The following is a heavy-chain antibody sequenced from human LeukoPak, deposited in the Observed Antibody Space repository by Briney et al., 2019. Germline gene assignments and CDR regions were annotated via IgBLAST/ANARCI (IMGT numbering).Heavy chain of an antibody. J-gene: IGHJ3*02. CDR2: IIPIFGTA. Sequence: SVKVSCKASGGTFSSYAISWVRQAPGQGLEWMGGIIPIFGTANYAQKFQGRVTITADESTSTAYMELSSLISEDTAVYYCARDSYYGSGREAFDIWGQGTMVTVSS. CDR1: GGTFSSYA. CDR3: ARDSYYGSGREAFDI. D-gene: IGHD3-10*01. V-gene: IGHV1-69*13.